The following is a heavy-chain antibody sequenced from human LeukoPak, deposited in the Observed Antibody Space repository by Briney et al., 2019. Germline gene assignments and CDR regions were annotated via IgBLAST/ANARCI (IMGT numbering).Heavy chain of an antibody. V-gene: IGHV1-2*04. CDR2: INPNSGGT. Sequence: ASVKVSCKASGYTFTGYYMHWVRQAPGQGLEWMGWINPNSGGTNYAQKFQGWVTMTRDTSISTAYMELSRLRSDDTAVYYCAKLRKGIAAAYVDYWGQGTLVTVSS. D-gene: IGHD6-13*01. J-gene: IGHJ4*02. CDR1: GYTFTGYY. CDR3: AKLRKGIAAAYVDY.